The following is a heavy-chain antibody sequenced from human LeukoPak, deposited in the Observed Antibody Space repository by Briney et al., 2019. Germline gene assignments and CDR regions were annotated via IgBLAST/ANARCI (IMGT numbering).Heavy chain of an antibody. CDR2: ISPNSGDT. D-gene: IGHD3-3*01. CDR1: GYSFSDYN. CDR3: ARVQRFLEWGNPAGFDY. Sequence: GASVKVSCKASGYSFSDYNMHWVRQAPGQGPEGMGWISPNSGDTTYAQKFQGRVTMTRDTSISTAYMELSRLRSDDTAVYYCARVQRFLEWGNPAGFDYWGQGTLVTVSS. J-gene: IGHJ4*02. V-gene: IGHV1-2*02.